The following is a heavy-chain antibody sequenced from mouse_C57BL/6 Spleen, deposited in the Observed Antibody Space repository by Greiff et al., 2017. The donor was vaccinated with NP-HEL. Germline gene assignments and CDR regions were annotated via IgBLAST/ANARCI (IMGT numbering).Heavy chain of an antibody. CDR1: GYSFTGYF. D-gene: IGHD1-1*01. CDR3: AREDYYGSSFFAY. V-gene: IGHV1-20*01. J-gene: IGHJ3*01. Sequence: EVQLQQSGPELVKPGDSVKISCKASGYSFTGYFMNWVMQSHGKSLEWIGRINPYNGDTFYNQKFKGKATLTVDKSSSTAHMELRSLTSEDSAVYYCAREDYYGSSFFAYWGQGTLVTVSA. CDR2: INPYNGDT.